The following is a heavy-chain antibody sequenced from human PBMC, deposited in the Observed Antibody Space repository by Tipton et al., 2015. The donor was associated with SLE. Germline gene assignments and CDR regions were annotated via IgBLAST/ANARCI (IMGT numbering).Heavy chain of an antibody. J-gene: IGHJ4*02. CDR1: GYTFTSYG. CDR3: ARDEALWWDGGLAY. Sequence: QLVQSGAEVKKPGASVRVSCKASGYTFTSYGISWVRQAPGQGLEWMGWISAYNGDTNSAQKFGGRVSMTTDSSTNTAYMDLRSLTSDDTAVYYCARDEALWWDGGLAYWGQGTLVIVSS. V-gene: IGHV1-18*01. CDR2: ISAYNGDT. D-gene: IGHD4/OR15-4a*01.